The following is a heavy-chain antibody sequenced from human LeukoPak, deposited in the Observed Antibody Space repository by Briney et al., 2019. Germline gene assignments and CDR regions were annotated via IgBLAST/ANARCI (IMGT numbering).Heavy chain of an antibody. Sequence: SQSLSLTCTVSCGSISSYYCSWIRQPPGKGLEWIGYIYYSGSTNYNPSLKSRVTISVDTPKNQFFLKLSSVTAADTAVYYCARGKVAEFWSGYPYYYYYMDVWGKGTTVTVSS. CDR3: ARGKVAEFWSGYPYYYYYMDV. D-gene: IGHD3-3*01. V-gene: IGHV4-59*01. CDR1: CGSISSYY. CDR2: IYYSGST. J-gene: IGHJ6*03.